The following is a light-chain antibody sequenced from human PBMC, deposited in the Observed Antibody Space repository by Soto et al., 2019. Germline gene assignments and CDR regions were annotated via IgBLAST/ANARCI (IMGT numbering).Light chain of an antibody. V-gene: IGKV3-15*01. CDR3: QHYYHWWT. Sequence: EIVMTQSPGTLYVSLGERASLSCRASQSIPSNLAWYQQKPGQAPRLLIYDASTRAAGIPARFSGSGSGTQFTLTISSLQSEDSAVYYCQHYYHWWTFGQGTKVDIK. J-gene: IGKJ1*01. CDR1: QSIPSN. CDR2: DAS.